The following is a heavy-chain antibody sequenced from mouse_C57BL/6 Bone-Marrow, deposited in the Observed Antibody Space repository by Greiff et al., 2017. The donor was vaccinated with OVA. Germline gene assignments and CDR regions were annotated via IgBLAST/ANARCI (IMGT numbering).Heavy chain of an antibody. D-gene: IGHD1-1*01. Sequence: VKLQESGAELVRPGTSVKVSCKASGYAFTNYLIEWVKQRPGQGLEWIGVINPGSGGTNYNEKFKGKATLTADKSSSTAYMQLSSLTSEDSAVYFCAREVLRGYYFDYWGQGTTLTVSS. V-gene: IGHV1-54*01. CDR2: INPGSGGT. CDR1: GYAFTNYL. J-gene: IGHJ2*01. CDR3: AREVLRGYYFDY.